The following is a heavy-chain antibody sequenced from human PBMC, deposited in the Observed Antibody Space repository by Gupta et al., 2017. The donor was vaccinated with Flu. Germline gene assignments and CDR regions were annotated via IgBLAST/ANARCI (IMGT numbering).Heavy chain of an antibody. V-gene: IGHV3-30*03. D-gene: IGHD1-26*01. J-gene: IGHJ6*02. CDR2: VSYDGTNE. Sequence: QVQLVESGGGVVQPGGSLRLSCEAAGFTIETHDMFWVRQAPGKGLEWVALVSYDGTNEHYADSVKGRFTVSRDNSKNTLYLQMDRLRTEDTAIYVCAREARFGTYQPSYYYGMDVWGQGTTVTVS. CDR3: AREARFGTYQPSYYYGMDV. CDR1: GFTIETHD.